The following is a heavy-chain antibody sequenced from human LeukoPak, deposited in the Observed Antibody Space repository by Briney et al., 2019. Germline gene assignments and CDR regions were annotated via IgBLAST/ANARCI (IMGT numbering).Heavy chain of an antibody. CDR2: ISVDNGNT. Sequence: GASVKVSCKTSGFTFTNYGISWVRQAPGQGLEWMAWISVDNGNTNYIQKVQGRVTLTTDTSTSTAYMELGNLTSDDTAVYYCARDSWARAYDIDHWGQGTLVTVSS. V-gene: IGHV1-18*01. D-gene: IGHD5-12*01. J-gene: IGHJ5*02. CDR3: ARDSWARAYDIDH. CDR1: GFTFTNYG.